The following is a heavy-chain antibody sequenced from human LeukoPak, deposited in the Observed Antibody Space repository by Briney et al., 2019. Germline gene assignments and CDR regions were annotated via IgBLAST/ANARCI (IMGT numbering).Heavy chain of an antibody. V-gene: IGHV3-23*01. CDR2: ISGSGGST. CDR1: GFTFSSYA. Sequence: GGSLRLSCAASGFTFSSYAMSWVRQPPGKGLEWVSAISGSGGSTYYADSVKGRFTISRDNSKNTLYLQMNSLGADDTAVYYCAKAPATGEGYYFYYMDVWGKGTTVTVSS. D-gene: IGHD7-27*01. J-gene: IGHJ6*03. CDR3: AKAPATGEGYYFYYMDV.